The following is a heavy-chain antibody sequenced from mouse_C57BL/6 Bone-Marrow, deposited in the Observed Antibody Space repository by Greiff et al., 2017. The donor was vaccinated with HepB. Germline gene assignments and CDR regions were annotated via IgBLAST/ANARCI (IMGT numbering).Heavy chain of an antibody. CDR2: ISDGGSYT. CDR1: GFTFSSYA. CDR3: AREVTGTYYFDY. D-gene: IGHD4-1*01. V-gene: IGHV5-4*01. J-gene: IGHJ2*01. Sequence: EVKLMDSGGGLVKPGGSLKLSCAASGFTFSSYAMSWVRQTPEKRLEWVATISDGGSYTYYPDNVKGRFTISRDNAKNNLYLQMSHLKSEDTAMYYCAREVTGTYYFDYWGQGTTLTVSS.